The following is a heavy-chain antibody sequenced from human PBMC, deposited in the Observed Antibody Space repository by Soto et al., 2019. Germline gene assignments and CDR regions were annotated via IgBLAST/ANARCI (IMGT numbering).Heavy chain of an antibody. Sequence: GESLKISCKGSGYSFTSYWIGWVLQIPWKGLEWMGIIYPGDSDTRYSPSFQGQVTISADKSISTAYLQWSSLKASDTAMYYCARRGISVAAPYGMDVWGQGTTVTVSS. D-gene: IGHD6-19*01. CDR1: GYSFTSYW. V-gene: IGHV5-51*01. CDR3: ARRGISVAAPYGMDV. J-gene: IGHJ6*02. CDR2: IYPGDSDT.